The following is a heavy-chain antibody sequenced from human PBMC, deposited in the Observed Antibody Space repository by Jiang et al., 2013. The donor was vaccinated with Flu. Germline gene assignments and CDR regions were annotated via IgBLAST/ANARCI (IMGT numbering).Heavy chain of an antibody. CDR2: TYYRSKWDY. V-gene: IGHV6-1*01. D-gene: IGHD6-19*01. J-gene: IGHJ4*02. CDR3: ARDASGWYFYFDS. CDR1: GDIVSSNSVA. Sequence: GLVKPAQTLSLTCVISGDIVSSNSVAWNWFRQSPSRGLEWLGRTYYRSKWDYEYAESVKGRITISPDTSKNQFSLHLNSVIPEDTAVYFCARDASGWYFYFDSWGQGTLVTVSS.